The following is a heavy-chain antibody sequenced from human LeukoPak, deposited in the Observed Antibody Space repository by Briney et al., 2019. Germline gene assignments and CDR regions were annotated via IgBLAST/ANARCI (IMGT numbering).Heavy chain of an antibody. V-gene: IGHV3-7*01. CDR2: IKQDGSEK. CDR3: ASADYDFWSGYHY. D-gene: IGHD3-3*01. Sequence: GGSLRLSCAASGFTFSSYWMSWVRQAPGEGLEWVANIKQDGSEKYYVDSVKGRFTISRDNAKNSLYLQMNSLRAEDTAVYYCASADYDFWSGYHYWGQGTLVTVSS. CDR1: GFTFSSYW. J-gene: IGHJ4*02.